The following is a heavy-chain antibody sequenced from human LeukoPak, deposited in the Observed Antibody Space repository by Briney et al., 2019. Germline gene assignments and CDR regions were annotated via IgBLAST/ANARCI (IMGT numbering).Heavy chain of an antibody. Sequence: GGSLRLSCAASGFTFSSKWMHWVRQAPGKGLVWVSRISPDGSSTTYADSVKGRFTISRDNAKNTLSLQMNSLRADDTAVYYCARGAIIDYWGQGTLVTVSS. V-gene: IGHV3-74*01. CDR3: ARGAIIDY. CDR1: GFTFSSKW. CDR2: ISPDGSST. J-gene: IGHJ4*02.